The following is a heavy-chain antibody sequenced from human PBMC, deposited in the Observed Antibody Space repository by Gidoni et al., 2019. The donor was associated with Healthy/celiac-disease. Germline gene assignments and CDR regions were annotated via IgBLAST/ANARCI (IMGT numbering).Heavy chain of an antibody. D-gene: IGHD1-1*01. CDR1: GYTFTSYD. Sequence: QVQLVQSEAEVKKPGASVKVSCKASGYTFTSYDINWVRQATGQGLEWMGWMNPNSGNTGYAQKFQGRVTMTRNTSISTAYMELSSLRSEDTAVYYCARVNWSERGFDYWGQGTLVTVSS. CDR2: MNPNSGNT. CDR3: ARVNWSERGFDY. J-gene: IGHJ4*02. V-gene: IGHV1-8*01.